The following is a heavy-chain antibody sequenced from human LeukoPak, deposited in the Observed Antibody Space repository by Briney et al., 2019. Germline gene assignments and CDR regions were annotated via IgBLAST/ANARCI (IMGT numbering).Heavy chain of an antibody. CDR2: ISYDGSNK. D-gene: IGHD3-22*01. CDR1: GFTFSSYG. V-gene: IGHV3-30*18. CDR3: AKDTGDYYDYNWFDP. J-gene: IGHJ5*02. Sequence: GGSLRLSCAASGFTFSSYGMHWVRQAPGKGLEWVAVISYDGSNKYYADSVKGRFTISRDNSKNTLYLQMNSLRAEDTAVYYCAKDTGDYYDYNWFDPWGQGTLVTVSS.